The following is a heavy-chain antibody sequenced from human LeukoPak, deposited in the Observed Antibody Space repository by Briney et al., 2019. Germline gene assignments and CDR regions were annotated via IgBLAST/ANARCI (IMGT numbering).Heavy chain of an antibody. J-gene: IGHJ4*02. D-gene: IGHD3-22*01. CDR2: ISGSGGTT. CDR3: AKFRRITMIVVAGPPDY. CDR1: GFTFNSYA. Sequence: GGSLRLSCAASGFTFNSYAMTWVRQAPGKGLEWVSAISGSGGTTYYADSVKGRFTISRDNSKNTLYLQMNSLRAEDTAVYYCAKFRRITMIVVAGPPDYWGQGTLVTVSS. V-gene: IGHV3-23*01.